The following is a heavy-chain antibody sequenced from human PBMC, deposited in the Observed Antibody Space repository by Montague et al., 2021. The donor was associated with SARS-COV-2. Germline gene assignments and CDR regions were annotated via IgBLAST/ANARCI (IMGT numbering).Heavy chain of an antibody. CDR1: GFSLSTSGVG. D-gene: IGHD6-13*01. J-gene: IGHJ4*02. V-gene: IGHV2-5*02. CDR3: AHRLSIAAAGGSGPYFDY. Sequence: PALVKPTQTLTLTRTFSGFSLSTSGVGVGWIRQPPGKALEWLALIYWDDDKRYSPSLKSRLTITKDTSKNQVVLTMTNMDPVDTATYYCAHRLSIAAAGGSGPYFDYWGQGTLVTVSS. CDR2: IYWDDDK.